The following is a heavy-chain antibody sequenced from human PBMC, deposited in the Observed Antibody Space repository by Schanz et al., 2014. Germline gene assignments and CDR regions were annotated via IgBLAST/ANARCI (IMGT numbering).Heavy chain of an antibody. J-gene: IGHJ5*02. V-gene: IGHV3-74*01. D-gene: IGHD6-19*01. Sequence: LVVESGGGLVQPGGSLRLSCAASGFTFRNNWMHWFRQGPGKGLSWVSRIDGEGGDTRYAASVKGRFTVFRDNARNIVFLQMNSLRVDDTGVYYCVRDERISSGVWFDPWGQGTLVTVSS. CDR2: IDGEGGDT. CDR1: GFTFRNNW. CDR3: VRDERISSGVWFDP.